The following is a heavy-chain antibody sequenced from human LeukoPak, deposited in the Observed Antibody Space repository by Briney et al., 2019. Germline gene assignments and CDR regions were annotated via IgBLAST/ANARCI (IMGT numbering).Heavy chain of an antibody. V-gene: IGHV4-39*07. J-gene: IGHJ4*02. CDR1: GGSISSSSYY. CDR3: ARDISEDYYDSSGPTGGDY. CDR2: IYYSGST. D-gene: IGHD3-22*01. Sequence: SETLSLTCTVSGGSISSSSYYWGWIRQPPGKGLERIGSIYYSGSTYYNPSLKSRVTISVDTSKNQFSLKLSSVTAADTAVYYCARDISEDYYDSSGPTGGDYWGQGTLVTVSS.